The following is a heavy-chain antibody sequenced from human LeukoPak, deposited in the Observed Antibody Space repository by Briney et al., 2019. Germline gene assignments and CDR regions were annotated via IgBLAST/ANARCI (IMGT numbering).Heavy chain of an antibody. CDR2: LYNDGRT. D-gene: IGHD3-16*02. Sequence: GGSLRLSCAASGFSLTTDHMSWVRQAPGKGLEWVSILYNDGRTYYADTVKGRFTISRDISKNTVDHLVSSLRAEDTAVYYCARVWELSYDHWGQGTLVTVSS. V-gene: IGHV3-53*01. J-gene: IGHJ4*02. CDR3: ARVWELSYDH. CDR1: GFSLTTDH.